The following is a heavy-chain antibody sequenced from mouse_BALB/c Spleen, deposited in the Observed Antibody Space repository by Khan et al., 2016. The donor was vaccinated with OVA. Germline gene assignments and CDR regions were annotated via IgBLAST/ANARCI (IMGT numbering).Heavy chain of an antibody. V-gene: IGHV2-6-2*01. CDR1: GFSLTSYA. CDR2: IWSDGST. J-gene: IGHJ4*01. Sequence: VQGVESGPDLVAPSQSLSITCTVSGFSLTSYAIHWVRQPPGKGLEWLVVIWSDGSTTYNSALKSRLSISKDNSKSQVFLKINSLQTDDTAMYYCARHQFPLSMDSWGQGTSVTVSS. CDR3: ARHQFPLSMDS.